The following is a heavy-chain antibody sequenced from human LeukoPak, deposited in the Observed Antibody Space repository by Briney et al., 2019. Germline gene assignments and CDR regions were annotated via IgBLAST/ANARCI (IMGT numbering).Heavy chain of an antibody. Sequence: ASVTVSCKASGYTFTGYYMHWVRQAPGQGLEWMGWINPNRGGTNYAQKFQGRVTMTRDTSISTAYMELSRLRSDDTAVYYCARVRPYYGDALDYWGQGTLVTVSS. V-gene: IGHV1-2*02. J-gene: IGHJ4*02. CDR3: ARVRPYYGDALDY. CDR1: GYTFTGYY. D-gene: IGHD4-17*01. CDR2: INPNRGGT.